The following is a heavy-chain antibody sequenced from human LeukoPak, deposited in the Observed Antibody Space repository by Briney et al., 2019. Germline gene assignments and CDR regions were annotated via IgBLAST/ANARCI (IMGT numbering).Heavy chain of an antibody. Sequence: QPGGSLRLSCAASGFTFSSYWMSWVRQAPGKGLEWVANIKQDGSEKYYVDSVKGRFTISRDNAKNSLYLQMNSLRAEDTAVYYCTTHPFPIVPMENYWGQGTLVTVSS. CDR2: IKQDGSEK. D-gene: IGHD2-8*01. CDR3: TTHPFPIVPMENY. J-gene: IGHJ4*02. CDR1: GFTFSSYW. V-gene: IGHV3-7*01.